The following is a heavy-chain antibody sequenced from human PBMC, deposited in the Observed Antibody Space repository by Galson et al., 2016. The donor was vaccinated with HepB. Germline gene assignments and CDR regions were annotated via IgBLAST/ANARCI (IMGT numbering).Heavy chain of an antibody. Sequence: SVKVSCKASGGTFSTRTISWVRRAPGQGLEWMGGVIPIFDKSNYAQKFQGRVTISADESTSTAYMELSSLTSDDTALYYCTRDGGGSGRYFDYWGQGTLVTVSS. CDR3: TRDGGGSGRYFDY. V-gene: IGHV1-69*13. J-gene: IGHJ4*02. CDR2: VIPIFDKS. D-gene: IGHD1-26*01. CDR1: GGTFSTRT.